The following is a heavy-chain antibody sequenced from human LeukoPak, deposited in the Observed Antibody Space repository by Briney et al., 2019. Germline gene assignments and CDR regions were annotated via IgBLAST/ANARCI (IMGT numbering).Heavy chain of an antibody. Sequence: PGGSLRLSCAASGFTFSSYGMHWVRQAPGKGLEWVAFIRYDGSNKYYADSVKGRFTISRDNSKNTLYLQMNSLRAEDTAVYYCAKDRDDFWSGYYRALDYWGQGTLVTVSS. J-gene: IGHJ4*02. D-gene: IGHD3-3*01. CDR3: AKDRDDFWSGYYRALDY. CDR1: GFTFSSYG. V-gene: IGHV3-30*02. CDR2: IRYDGSNK.